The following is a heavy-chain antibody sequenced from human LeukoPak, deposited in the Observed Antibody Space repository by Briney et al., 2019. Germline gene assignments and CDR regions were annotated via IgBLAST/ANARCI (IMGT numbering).Heavy chain of an antibody. V-gene: IGHV3-53*01. CDR2: IYSGGST. CDR3: ARDPVAGTREGDY. CDR1: GFTVSSNY. J-gene: IGHJ4*02. Sequence: PGGSLRLSCAASGFTVSSNYTSWVRQAPGKGLEWVSVIYSGGSTYYADSVKGRFTISRDNSKNTLYLQMNSLRAEDTAVYYCARDPVAGTREGDYWGQGTLVTVSS. D-gene: IGHD6-19*01.